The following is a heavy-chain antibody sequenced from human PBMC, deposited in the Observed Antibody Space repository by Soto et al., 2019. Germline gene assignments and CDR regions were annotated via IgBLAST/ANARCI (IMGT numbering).Heavy chain of an antibody. D-gene: IGHD1-26*01. CDR1: GFTFSSYG. CDR3: ARWGACDY. Sequence: QVQLVESGGGVVQPGRSLRLSCAASGFTFSSYGMHWVRQAPGKGLEWVSIISYDGGNKYYADSVKGRFTISRDNSKNTLYLQMNSLRAEGTAVYYCARWGACDYWGPGTLVTVSS. V-gene: IGHV3-30*03. CDR2: ISYDGGNK. J-gene: IGHJ4*02.